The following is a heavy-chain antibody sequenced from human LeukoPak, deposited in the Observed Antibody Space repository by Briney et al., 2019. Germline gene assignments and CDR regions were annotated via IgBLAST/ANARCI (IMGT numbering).Heavy chain of an antibody. CDR3: TRDDSGGYYYPSS. J-gene: IGHJ5*02. CDR1: GFTFGDYA. Sequence: PGRSLRLSCTASGFTFGDYAMSWVRQAPGKGLEWVGFIRSKAYGGTTEYAASVKGRFTISRDDSKSIAYLQLNSLKIEDTAVYYCTRDDSGGYYYPSSWGQGTQVTASS. D-gene: IGHD3-22*01. CDR2: IRSKAYGGTT. V-gene: IGHV3-49*04.